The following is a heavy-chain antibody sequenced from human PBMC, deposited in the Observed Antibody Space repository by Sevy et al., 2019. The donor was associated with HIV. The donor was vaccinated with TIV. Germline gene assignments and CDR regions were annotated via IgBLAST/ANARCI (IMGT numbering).Heavy chain of an antibody. Sequence: GGSLRLSCAASGFTFNTHVMHWVRQAPGKGLEWVALISYDGIIKYYADSVKGRLTISRDNSKNTRSLQMNSLRIEDTAVYYCAREGGYTSAWSPGNYWGQGTLVTVSS. CDR3: AREGGYTSAWSPGNY. V-gene: IGHV3-30*04. CDR1: GFTFNTHV. CDR2: ISYDGIIK. D-gene: IGHD6-19*01. J-gene: IGHJ4*02.